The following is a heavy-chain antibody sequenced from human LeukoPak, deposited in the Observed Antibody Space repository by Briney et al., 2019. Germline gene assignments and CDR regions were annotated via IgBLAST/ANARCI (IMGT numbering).Heavy chain of an antibody. Sequence: ASVKVSCKGSGYTFTSYYMHWVGQPPGQGLEWMGIINPSGGSTSYTQKFQGRVTMTRDTSTNTVYIELNSLRSEDTAVYYCARDRDGNDRLDYWGQGTLVTVSS. J-gene: IGHJ4*02. V-gene: IGHV1-46*01. D-gene: IGHD3-22*01. CDR2: INPSGGST. CDR3: ARDRDGNDRLDY. CDR1: GYTFTSYY.